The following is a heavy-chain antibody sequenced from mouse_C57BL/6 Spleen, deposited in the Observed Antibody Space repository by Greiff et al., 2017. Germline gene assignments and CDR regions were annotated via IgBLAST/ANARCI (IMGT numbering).Heavy chain of an antibody. Sequence: QVQLQQSDAELVKPGASVKISCKVSGYTFTDHTIHWMKQRPEQGLEWIGYIYPRDGSTKYNEKFKGKATLTADKSSSTAYMQLNSLTSEDSAVYFCARGYYGSSYYYYAMDYWGQGTSVTVSS. V-gene: IGHV1-78*01. CDR2: IYPRDGST. CDR1: GYTFTDHT. CDR3: ARGYYGSSYYYYAMDY. D-gene: IGHD1-1*01. J-gene: IGHJ4*01.